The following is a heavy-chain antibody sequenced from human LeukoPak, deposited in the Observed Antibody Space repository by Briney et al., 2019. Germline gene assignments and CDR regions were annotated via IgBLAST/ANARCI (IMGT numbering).Heavy chain of an antibody. CDR1: GGTFSSYA. V-gene: IGHV1-69*13. D-gene: IGHD2-2*01. J-gene: IGHJ6*04. CDR2: IIPIFGTA. CDR3: ARERYCSSTSCQTYYYYGMDV. Sequence: WASVKVSCKASGGTFSSYAISWVRQAPGHGLEWIGGIIPIFGTANYAQKFQGRVTITADESTSTAYMELSSLRSEDTAVYYCARERYCSSTSCQTYYYYGMDVWGKGTTITVSS.